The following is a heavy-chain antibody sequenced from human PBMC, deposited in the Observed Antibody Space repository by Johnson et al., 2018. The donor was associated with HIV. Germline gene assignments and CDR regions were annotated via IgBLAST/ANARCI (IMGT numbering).Heavy chain of an antibody. D-gene: IGHD1-26*01. CDR3: ARALGATYAFEM. CDR2: IGTAGDT. Sequence: VQLVESGGGVVQPGRSLRLSCAASGFSFTKYAMHWVRQATGKGLEWVSAIGTAGDTYYPGSVKGRFTISRENAKNSLYLQMNSLRAGDTAVYYCARALGATYAFEMWGQGTMVTVSS. J-gene: IGHJ3*02. V-gene: IGHV3-13*01. CDR1: GFSFTKYA.